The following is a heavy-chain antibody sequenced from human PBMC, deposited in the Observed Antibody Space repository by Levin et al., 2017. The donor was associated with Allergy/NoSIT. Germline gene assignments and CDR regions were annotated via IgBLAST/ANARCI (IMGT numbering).Heavy chain of an antibody. J-gene: IGHJ4*02. CDR2: ISGSGGST. Sequence: LSLTCAASGFTFSSSAMSWVRQAPGKGLEWVSAISGSGGSTYYADSVKGRFTISRDNSKNTLYLQMNSLRAEDTAVYYCANVGATRALGYWGQGTLVTVSS. CDR1: GFTFSSSA. CDR3: ANVGATRALGY. D-gene: IGHD1-26*01. V-gene: IGHV3-23*01.